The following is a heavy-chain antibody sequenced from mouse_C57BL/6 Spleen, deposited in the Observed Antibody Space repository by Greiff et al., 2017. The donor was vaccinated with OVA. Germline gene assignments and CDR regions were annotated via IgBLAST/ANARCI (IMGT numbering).Heavy chain of an antibody. CDR3: ASQPAITTVVVPFDY. CDR1: GFTFSSYT. D-gene: IGHD1-1*01. J-gene: IGHJ2*01. CDR2: ISGGGGNT. V-gene: IGHV5-9*01. Sequence: EVQLVESGGGLVKPGGSLKLSCAASGFTFSSYTMSWVRQTPEKRLEWVATISGGGGNTYYPDSVKGRFTISRDNAKNTLYLQMSSLRSEDTALYYCASQPAITTVVVPFDYWGQGTTLTVSS.